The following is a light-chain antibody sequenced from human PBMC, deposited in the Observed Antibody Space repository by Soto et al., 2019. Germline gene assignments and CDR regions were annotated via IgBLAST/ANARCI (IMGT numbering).Light chain of an antibody. V-gene: IGLV2-14*01. Sequence: QSALTQPASVSGSPGQSITISCTGTSSDVGGYNYVSWYQQHPGKVPKLIIHEVSNRPSGVSNRFSGSKSGNKASLTISGLQTEDEDEYYCSSHGGSSTFYDFGTGTKVTVL. CDR3: SSHGGSSTFYD. J-gene: IGLJ1*01. CDR1: SSDVGGYNY. CDR2: EVS.